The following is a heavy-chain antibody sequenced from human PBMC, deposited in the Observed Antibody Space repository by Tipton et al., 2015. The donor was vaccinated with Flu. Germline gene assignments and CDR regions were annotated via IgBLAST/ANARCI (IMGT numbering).Heavy chain of an antibody. D-gene: IGHD3-10*01. V-gene: IGHV5-51*03. CDR3: ARPMVRGGDLDH. J-gene: IGHJ4*02. CDR2: IYPGDSDT. CDR1: GYSFTSYW. Sequence: QLVQSGAEVKKPGESLKIYLKGSGYSFTSYWIGWERQMRGKGLEWMGIIYPGDSDTRYSPSFQGQVTISADKSISTAYLQWSVLKASDTAMHYCARPMVRGGDLDHWGQGTLVTVSS.